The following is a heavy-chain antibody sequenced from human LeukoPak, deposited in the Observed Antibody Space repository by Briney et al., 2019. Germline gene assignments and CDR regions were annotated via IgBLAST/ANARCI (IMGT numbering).Heavy chain of an antibody. CDR1: GGSISSYY. CDR3: AGSGGYNWNDEALFDY. D-gene: IGHD1-20*01. V-gene: IGHV4-59*05. CDR2: IYYSGST. J-gene: IGHJ4*02. Sequence: SETLSLTCTVFGGSISSYYWSWIRQPPGKGLEWIGSIYYSGSTYYNPSLKSRVTISVDTSKNQFSLKLSSVTAADTAVYYCAGSGGYNWNDEALFDYWGQGTLVTVSS.